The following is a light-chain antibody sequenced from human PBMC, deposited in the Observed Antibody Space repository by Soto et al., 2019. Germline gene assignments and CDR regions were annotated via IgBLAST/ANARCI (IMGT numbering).Light chain of an antibody. CDR2: GNS. CDR3: QSYDISLSGSWV. V-gene: IGLV1-40*01. Sequence: QAVVTQPPSVSGAPGQRVTISCTGGSSNIGAGFDVHWYQHLPGTAPKLLIYGNSRRPSGVPDRFSASKSGTSASLAITGLQADDEGDYYCQSYDISLSGSWVFGGGTKLTVL. J-gene: IGLJ3*02. CDR1: SSNIGAGFD.